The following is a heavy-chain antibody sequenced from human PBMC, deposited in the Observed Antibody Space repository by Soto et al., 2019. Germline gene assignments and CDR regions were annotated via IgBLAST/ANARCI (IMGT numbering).Heavy chain of an antibody. J-gene: IGHJ6*01. CDR3: ASNVIYYDIFTGLWKAYYCFVVMFV. CDR1: GFTFSSYA. V-gene: IGHV3-23*01. D-gene: IGHD3-9*01. Sequence: PGGSLRLCCAASGFTFSSYAMSWVRQAPGKGLEWVSAISGSGGSTYYADSVKGRFTISRDNSKNTLYLQMNSLRAEDNYVYFCASNVIYYDIFTGLWKAYYCFVVMFVWGQESTVPVSS. CDR2: ISGSGGST.